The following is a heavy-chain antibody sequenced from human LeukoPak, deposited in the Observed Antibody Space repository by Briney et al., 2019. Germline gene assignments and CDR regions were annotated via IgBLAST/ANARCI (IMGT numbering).Heavy chain of an antibody. CDR3: ARARPNYYGSGSSNWFDP. CDR1: GGSISSYY. V-gene: IGHV4-59*01. D-gene: IGHD3-10*01. CDR2: IYYSGST. J-gene: IGHJ5*02. Sequence: TSETLSLTCTVSGGSISSYYWSWIRQPPGKGLEWIGYIYYSGSTNYNPSLKSRVTISVDTSNNQFSLKLSSVTAADTAIYYCARARPNYYGSGSSNWFDPWGQGTLVTVSS.